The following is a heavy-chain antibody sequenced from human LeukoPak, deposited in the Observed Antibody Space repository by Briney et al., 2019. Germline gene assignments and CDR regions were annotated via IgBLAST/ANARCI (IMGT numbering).Heavy chain of an antibody. J-gene: IGHJ4*02. CDR2: IANDVTTT. CDR1: GFTFSNYG. CDR3: AREYWGSSFDY. V-gene: IGHV3-74*01. D-gene: IGHD2-15*01. Sequence: AGASLRLSCAASGFTFSNYGMHWVRQAPGKGLVWVSRIANDVTTTSYADSVRGRFTISRDNAKSTLYLQMNSLRAEDTAVYYCAREYWGSSFDYWGQGTLVSVSS.